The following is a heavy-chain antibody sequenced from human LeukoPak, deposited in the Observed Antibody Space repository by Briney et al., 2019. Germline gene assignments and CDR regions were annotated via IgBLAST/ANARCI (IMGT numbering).Heavy chain of an antibody. D-gene: IGHD6-13*01. J-gene: IGHJ5*02. CDR2: IYYSGST. V-gene: IGHV4-39*01. CDR3: ARRYLRESSWFHKGESDNWFDP. CDR1: GGSISSSSYY. Sequence: SETLSLTCTVSGGSISSSSYYWGWIRQPPGKGLEWIGSIYYSGSTYYNTSLKSRVTISVDTSKNQFSLKLSSVTAADTAVYYCARRYLRESSWFHKGESDNWFDPWGQGTLVTVSS.